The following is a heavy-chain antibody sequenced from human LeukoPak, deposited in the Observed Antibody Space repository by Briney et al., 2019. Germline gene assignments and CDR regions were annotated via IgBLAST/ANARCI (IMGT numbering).Heavy chain of an antibody. Sequence: PSETLSLTCTVSGASISSYYWSWIRQPAGKALEWIGRIYVTGSTTYNPSLESRVTMSLDTSKNHFSLKLRSVTAADTAVYYCARDGRSITIFGVVIPYYYYYYMDVWGKGTTVTVSS. J-gene: IGHJ6*03. CDR1: GASISSYY. CDR2: IYVTGST. D-gene: IGHD3-3*01. CDR3: ARDGRSITIFGVVIPYYYYYYMDV. V-gene: IGHV4-4*07.